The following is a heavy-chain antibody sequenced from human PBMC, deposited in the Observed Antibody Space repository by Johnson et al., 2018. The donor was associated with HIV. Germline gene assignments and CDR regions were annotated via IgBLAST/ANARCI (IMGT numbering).Heavy chain of an antibody. CDR3: ARAWYSSSAFDS. D-gene: IGHD6-6*01. V-gene: IGHV3-74*01. CDR1: GFTLTTHW. CDR2: INRDGSTT. J-gene: IGHJ3*02. Sequence: VQLVESGGGLVQPGGSLRLSCAASGFTLTTHWMHWVRQAPGKGLVWVSRINRDGSTTDYADSVTGRFTISRDNAKNTLYLQMNSLRAEDTALYYCARAWYSSSAFDSWGQGTMVTVSS.